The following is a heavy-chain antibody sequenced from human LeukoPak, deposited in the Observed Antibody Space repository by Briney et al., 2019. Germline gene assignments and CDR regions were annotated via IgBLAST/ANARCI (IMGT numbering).Heavy chain of an antibody. CDR1: GGSISSYY. J-gene: IGHJ4*02. Sequence: SEALSLTCTVSGGSISSYYWSWIRQPPGKGLEWIGYIYYTGSTDYNPSLKSRVAISVDTSKNQFSLKLSSVTAADTAVYYCARGSKAAPGTFDYWGQGTLVTVSS. CDR2: IYYTGST. V-gene: IGHV4-59*01. CDR3: ARGSKAAPGTFDY. D-gene: IGHD6-13*01.